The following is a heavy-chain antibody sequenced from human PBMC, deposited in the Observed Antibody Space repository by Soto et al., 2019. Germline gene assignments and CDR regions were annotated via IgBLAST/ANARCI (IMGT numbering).Heavy chain of an antibody. V-gene: IGHV4-34*01. CDR2: VNHSGTT. J-gene: IGHJ4*02. CDR3: ARGIGYCSSINCYSSRRLRFDS. CDR1: GGSFSGYY. Sequence: SETLSLTCAVYGGSFSGYYWTWIRQSPEKGLEWIGEVNHSGTTYYNPSLKTRVTISVHTPKNQFSLKMSSVTAADTAVYYCARGIGYCSSINCYSSRRLRFDSWGQGTLVTSPQ. D-gene: IGHD2-2*01.